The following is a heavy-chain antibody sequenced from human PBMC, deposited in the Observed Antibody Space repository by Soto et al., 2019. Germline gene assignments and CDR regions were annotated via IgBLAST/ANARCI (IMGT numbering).Heavy chain of an antibody. CDR1: GFTVSSNY. V-gene: IGHV3-53*02. Sequence: EVQLVETGGGLIQPGGSLRLSCAASGFTVSSNYMSWVRQAPGKGLEWVSTIHSGGTTYYADAVKGRFTISRDNSMNTLHLQMNGLRAEDTAVYYCARAISGGYYFYGTDVWGLGTTVTVSS. D-gene: IGHD2-15*01. J-gene: IGHJ6*02. CDR2: IHSGGTT. CDR3: ARAISGGYYFYGTDV.